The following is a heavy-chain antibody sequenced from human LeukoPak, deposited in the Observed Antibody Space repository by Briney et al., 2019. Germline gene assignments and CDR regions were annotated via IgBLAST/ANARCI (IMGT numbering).Heavy chain of an antibody. CDR3: ARVAVVISAFDY. CDR1: GGSISSGGYY. D-gene: IGHD3-22*01. CDR2: IYHSGST. V-gene: IGHV4-30-2*01. Sequence: PSGTLSLTCTVSGGSISSGGYYWSWIRQPPGKGLEWIGYIYHSGSTYYNPSLKSRVTISVDRSKNQFSLKLSSVTAADTAVYYCARVAVVISAFDYWGQGTLVTVSS. J-gene: IGHJ4*02.